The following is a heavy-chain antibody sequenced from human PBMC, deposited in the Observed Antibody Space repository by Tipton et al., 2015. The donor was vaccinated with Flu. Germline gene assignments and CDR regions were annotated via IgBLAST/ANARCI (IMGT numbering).Heavy chain of an antibody. J-gene: IGHJ4*02. D-gene: IGHD3-16*01. Sequence: SGGGVVQPGRSLRLSCAASGFTFSSYAMHWVRQAPGKGLEWVAVISYDGSNKYYADSVKGRFTISRDNSKNTLYLQMNSLRAEDTAVYYCARVYDDYIWGSWDYWGQGTLVTVSS. V-gene: IGHV3-30*01. CDR2: ISYDGSNK. CDR1: GFTFSSYA. CDR3: ARVYDDYIWGSWDY.